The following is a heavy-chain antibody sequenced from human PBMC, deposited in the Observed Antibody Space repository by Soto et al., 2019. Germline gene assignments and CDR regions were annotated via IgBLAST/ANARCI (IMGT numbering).Heavy chain of an antibody. J-gene: IGHJ4*02. Sequence: QVQLVESGGGVVQPGRSLRVSCAASGFTFSIYAMHWVRQAPGTGLEWVAVISYDGTKTYYADSVKGRFTISRDNSKNTVYLQMNRLRDEDTAVYYCAKDLGPRRQWLIVPFDYWGQGTLVTVSP. CDR1: GFTFSIYA. CDR2: ISYDGTKT. CDR3: AKDLGPRRQWLIVPFDY. D-gene: IGHD6-19*01. V-gene: IGHV3-30*18.